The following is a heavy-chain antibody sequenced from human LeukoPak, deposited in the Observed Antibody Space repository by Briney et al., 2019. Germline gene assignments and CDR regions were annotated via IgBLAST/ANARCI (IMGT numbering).Heavy chain of an antibody. V-gene: IGHV4-30-4*08. Sequence: SETLSLTCTVSGGSISSGDYYWSWLRQPPGTGLEWIGYIYYSGSTYYNPSLKSRVTISVDTSKNQFSLKLSSVTAADTAVYYCARAPQTPDSSGWFDAFDIWGQGTMVTVSS. J-gene: IGHJ3*02. D-gene: IGHD6-19*01. CDR1: GGSISSGDYY. CDR2: IYYSGST. CDR3: ARAPQTPDSSGWFDAFDI.